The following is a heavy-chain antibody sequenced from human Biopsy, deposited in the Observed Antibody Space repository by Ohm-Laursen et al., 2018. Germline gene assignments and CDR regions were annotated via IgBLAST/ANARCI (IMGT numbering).Heavy chain of an antibody. D-gene: IGHD6-19*01. CDR1: GYSFSTYD. J-gene: IGHJ6*02. V-gene: IGHV1-8*01. CDR2: MIPSSGKT. Sequence: GASVKVSCKASGYSFSTYDVNWVRQARGQGLEWMGWMIPSSGKTGYAQRFQGRVTITADVTTTTAYMDLSGLRSEDTAVYYCVAHPSSGFFGNNDDFAMDVWGQGTTVIVSS. CDR3: VAHPSSGFFGNNDDFAMDV.